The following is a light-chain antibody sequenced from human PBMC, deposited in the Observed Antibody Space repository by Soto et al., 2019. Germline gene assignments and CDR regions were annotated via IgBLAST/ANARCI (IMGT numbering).Light chain of an antibody. J-gene: IGKJ1*01. CDR2: DAS. CDR1: QSISSW. Sequence: GDRVTITCRASQSISSWLAWYQQKPGKAPQLLIYDASSLDSGVPSRFSGSGSGTEFTLTISSLQPDDFATYYCQHYNSYSEAFGQGTKGDIK. CDR3: QHYNSYSEA. V-gene: IGKV1-5*01.